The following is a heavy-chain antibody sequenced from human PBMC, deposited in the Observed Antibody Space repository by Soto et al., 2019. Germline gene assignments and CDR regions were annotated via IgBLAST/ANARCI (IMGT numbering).Heavy chain of an antibody. V-gene: IGHV4-30-2*01. J-gene: IGHJ6*02. CDR1: GGSISSGGYS. D-gene: IGHD4-17*01. CDR2: IYHSGST. CDR3: ARAHYGDYGYGMDV. Sequence: QLQLQESGSGLVKPSQTLSLTCAVSGGSISSGGYSWSWIRQPPGKGLEWIGYIYHSGSTYYNPALKSRVTIXVXRXXNQFSLKLRSVTAADTAVYYCARAHYGDYGYGMDVWGHGTTVTVSS.